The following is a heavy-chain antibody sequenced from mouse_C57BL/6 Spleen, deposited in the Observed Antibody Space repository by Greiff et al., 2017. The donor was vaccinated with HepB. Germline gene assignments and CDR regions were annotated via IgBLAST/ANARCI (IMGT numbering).Heavy chain of an antibody. J-gene: IGHJ1*03. V-gene: IGHV6-3*01. D-gene: IGHD1-1*01. Sequence: EVKLMESGGGLVQPGGSMKLSCVASGFTFSNYWMNWVRQSPEKGLEWVAQIRLKSDNYATHYAESVKGRFTISRDDSKSSVYLQMNNLRAEDAGIYYCTGGYYYGRGYFDVWGTGTTVTVSS. CDR3: TGGYYYGRGYFDV. CDR1: GFTFSNYW. CDR2: IRLKSDNYAT.